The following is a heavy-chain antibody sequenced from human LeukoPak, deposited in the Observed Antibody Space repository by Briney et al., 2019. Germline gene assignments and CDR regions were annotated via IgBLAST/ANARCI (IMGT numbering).Heavy chain of an antibody. CDR1: GYTFTSYG. CDR2: IIPIFGTA. Sequence: SVKVSCKASGYTFTSYGISWVRQAPGQGLEWMGGIIPIFGTANYAQKFQGRVTITADESTSTAYMELSSLRSEDTAVYYCARAAPEYCGGDCYSTYYYYAMDVWGQGTTVTVSS. V-gene: IGHV1-69*13. D-gene: IGHD2-21*02. J-gene: IGHJ6*02. CDR3: ARAAPEYCGGDCYSTYYYYAMDV.